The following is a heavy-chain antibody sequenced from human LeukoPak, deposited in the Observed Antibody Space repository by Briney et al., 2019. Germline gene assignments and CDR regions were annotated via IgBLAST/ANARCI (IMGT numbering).Heavy chain of an antibody. CDR3: AKQNSSGWYNWFDP. Sequence: PGGSLRLSRAASGFTFSSYAMSWVRQAPGKGLEWVSAISGSGGSTYYADSVKGRFTISRDNSKNTLYLQMNSLRAEDTAVYYCAKQNSSGWYNWFDPWGQGTLVTVSS. CDR1: GFTFSSYA. V-gene: IGHV3-23*01. CDR2: ISGSGGST. J-gene: IGHJ5*02. D-gene: IGHD6-19*01.